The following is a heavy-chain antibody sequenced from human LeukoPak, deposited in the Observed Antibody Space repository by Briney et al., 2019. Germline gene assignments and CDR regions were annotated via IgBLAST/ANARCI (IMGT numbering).Heavy chain of an antibody. CDR3: ATQNPPGSGYYDTYNWFDP. CDR1: GFTFDDYV. V-gene: IGHV3-43*02. J-gene: IGHJ5*02. CDR2: ISGDGSGT. D-gene: IGHD5-12*01. Sequence: GGSLRLSCTASGFTFDDYVMHWVRQAPGKGLEWVSLISGDGSGTYYADSVKGRFTISRDNSKNSLFLHMSGLRAADTALSYCATQNPPGSGYYDTYNWFDPWGQGTLVTVAS.